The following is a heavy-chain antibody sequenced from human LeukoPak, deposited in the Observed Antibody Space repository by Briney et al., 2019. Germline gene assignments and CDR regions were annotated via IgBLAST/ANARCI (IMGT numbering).Heavy chain of an antibody. Sequence: GGSLRLSCAASGFTFSSYAMSWVRQAPGKGLEWVSSIPRNGGSTYYADSVKGRFTISRDNSKNTLYVQMSSLRVDDTAVYYCAKAPRFGDHAAEYFYYYMDVWGKGTTVTVSS. CDR3: AKAPRFGDHAAEYFYYYMDV. J-gene: IGHJ6*03. V-gene: IGHV3-23*01. CDR2: IPRNGGST. CDR1: GFTFSSYA. D-gene: IGHD3-16*01.